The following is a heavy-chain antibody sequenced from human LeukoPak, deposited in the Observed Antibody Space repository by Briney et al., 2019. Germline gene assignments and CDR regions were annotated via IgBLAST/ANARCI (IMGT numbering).Heavy chain of an antibody. CDR1: GGTFSSYA. Sequence: SVKVSCKASGGTFSSYAISWVLQAPRQGLEWMGGIIPIFGTANYAQKVQGRVTITAGEYTSTAFMELSSLRSEDTAVYYCARGTINSSSWYIGRDIRGPLDYWGQGTLVTVSS. J-gene: IGHJ4*02. D-gene: IGHD6-13*01. CDR3: ARGTINSSSWYIGRDIRGPLDY. CDR2: IIPIFGTA. V-gene: IGHV1-69*01.